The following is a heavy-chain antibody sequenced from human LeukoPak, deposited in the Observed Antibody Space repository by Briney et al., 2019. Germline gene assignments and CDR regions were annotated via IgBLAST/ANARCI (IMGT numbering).Heavy chain of an antibody. Sequence: SETLSLTCTVSGGSISSSIYYWGWIRQPPGKGLEWIGSIYYSGSTYYNPSLKSRVTISVDTSKNQFSLKLSSVTAADTAVYYCARASPKFDYWGQGTLVTVSS. CDR2: IYYSGST. CDR3: ARASPKFDY. V-gene: IGHV4-39*07. J-gene: IGHJ4*02. CDR1: GGSISSSIYY.